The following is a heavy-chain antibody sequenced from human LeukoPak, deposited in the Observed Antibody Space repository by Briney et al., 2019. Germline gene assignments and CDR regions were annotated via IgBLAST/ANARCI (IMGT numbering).Heavy chain of an antibody. J-gene: IGHJ4*02. Sequence: GGSLRLSCAASGFTFSSYSMNWVRQAPGKGLEWVSSISSISSYIYYADSVKGRFTISRDKAKNSMYLQMNSLRAEDTAVYYCASSRHSGWEIQPAYYFDYWGQGTLVTVSS. D-gene: IGHD1-26*01. CDR1: GFTFSSYS. V-gene: IGHV3-21*01. CDR3: ASSRHSGWEIQPAYYFDY. CDR2: ISSISSYI.